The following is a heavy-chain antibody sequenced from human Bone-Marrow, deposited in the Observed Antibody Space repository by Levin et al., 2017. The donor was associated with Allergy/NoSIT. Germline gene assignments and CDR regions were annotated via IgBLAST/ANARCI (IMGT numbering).Heavy chain of an antibody. J-gene: IGHJ4*02. V-gene: IGHV1-2*06. D-gene: IGHD4-11*01. CDR3: TRQSSGMTTFFS. CDR1: GYTFTDYH. Sequence: ASVKVSCKASGYTFTDYHMYWVRQAPGQGLEWMGRINPNTGDTDYAQKFQGRVTMTRDTSITTAYMELNSLRSDDTAVYYCTRQSSGMTTFFSWGQGTLVTVSS. CDR2: INPNTGDT.